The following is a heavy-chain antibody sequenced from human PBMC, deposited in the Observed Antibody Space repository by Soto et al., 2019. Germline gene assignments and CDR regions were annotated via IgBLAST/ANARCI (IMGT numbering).Heavy chain of an antibody. CDR2: IYYSGST. CDR3: AVFYCSGGSCYGGPRHYFDY. V-gene: IGHV4-31*03. D-gene: IGHD2-15*01. J-gene: IGHJ4*02. CDR1: GGSISSGGYY. Sequence: QVQLQESGPGLVKPSQTLSLTCTVSGGSISSGGYYWSWIRQHPGKGLEWIGYIYYSGSTYYNPSLKSRVTISVDTSKNQFSLKLSSVTAADTAVYYCAVFYCSGGSCYGGPRHYFDYWGQGTLVTVSS.